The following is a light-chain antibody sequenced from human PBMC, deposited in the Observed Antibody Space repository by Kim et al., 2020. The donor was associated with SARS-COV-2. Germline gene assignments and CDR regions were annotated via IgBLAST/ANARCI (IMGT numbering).Light chain of an antibody. Sequence: AEDRITIARQASLKNSSSLAWFRQKQGKAPKSLVYSGSILQSGVPSKFSASGSGTDFTLTINSLQPEDFATYYCLQYEGEPHTSGEGTKVDIK. CDR2: SGS. CDR3: LQYEGEPHT. V-gene: IGKV1-16*02. J-gene: IGKJ4*01. CDR1: LKNSSS.